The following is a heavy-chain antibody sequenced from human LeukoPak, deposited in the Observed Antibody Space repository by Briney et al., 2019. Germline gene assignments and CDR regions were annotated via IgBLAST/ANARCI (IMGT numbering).Heavy chain of an antibody. D-gene: IGHD2-15*01. V-gene: IGHV3-30*18. Sequence: HPGGSLRLSCAASGFTFSSYGMHWVRQAPGKGLEWVAVISYDGSNKYYADSVKGRFTISRDNPKNTLYLQMNSLRAEDTAVYYCAKDGSKGSVVAPASYYFDYWGQGTLVTVSS. J-gene: IGHJ4*02. CDR1: GFTFSSYG. CDR3: AKDGSKGSVVAPASYYFDY. CDR2: ISYDGSNK.